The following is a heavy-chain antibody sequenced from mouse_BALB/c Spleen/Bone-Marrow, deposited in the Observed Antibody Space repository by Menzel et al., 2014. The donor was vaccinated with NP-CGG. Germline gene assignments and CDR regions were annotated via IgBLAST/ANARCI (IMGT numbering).Heavy chain of an antibody. CDR2: IYPGNSDT. Sequence: EVHLVESGTVLARPGASVKMSCKASDYTFXSYRMHWLKQRPGQGLEWIGAIYPGNSDTSYNQKFKGKAELTAVTSTSTAYMDLSSLTNEDSAVYYCTLAYFGQGDWFFDVWGAGTTVTVSS. D-gene: IGHD2-10*01. J-gene: IGHJ1*01. V-gene: IGHV1-5*01. CDR3: TLAYFGQGDWFFDV. CDR1: DYTFXSYR.